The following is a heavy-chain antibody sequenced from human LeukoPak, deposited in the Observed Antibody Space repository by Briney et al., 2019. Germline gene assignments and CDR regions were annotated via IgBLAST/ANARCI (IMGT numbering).Heavy chain of an antibody. CDR2: IYYSGST. Sequence: SETLSLTCTVSGGSISSGGYYWGWIRQPPGKGLEWIGSIYYSGSTYYNLSLKSRVTISVDTSKNQFSLKLSSVTAADTAVYYCARDPGIAAAGIDVWGQGTTVTVSS. V-gene: IGHV4-39*07. D-gene: IGHD6-13*01. CDR1: GGSISSGGYY. J-gene: IGHJ6*02. CDR3: ARDPGIAAAGIDV.